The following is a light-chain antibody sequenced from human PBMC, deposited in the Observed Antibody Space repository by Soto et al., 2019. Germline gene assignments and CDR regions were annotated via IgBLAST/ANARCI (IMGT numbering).Light chain of an antibody. Sequence: DIQMTQSHSTLSAFIGHIVAITCRASQSIHNGLAWYQQKPGEAPKLLIYTASNLEGGVPSRFSGTGSGTEFTLTISSLQPDDFATYYCQQYHNFWTFGQGTKVDIK. V-gene: IGKV1-5*03. J-gene: IGKJ1*01. CDR1: QSIHNG. CDR2: TAS. CDR3: QQYHNFWT.